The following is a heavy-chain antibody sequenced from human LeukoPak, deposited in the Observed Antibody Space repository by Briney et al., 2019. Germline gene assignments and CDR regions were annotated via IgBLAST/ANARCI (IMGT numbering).Heavy chain of an antibody. Sequence: GSLRLSRAASRFTFGDYYMSWIRQAPGNRQEWVSYISSSGSHTMYADSVKGRFTISRDNAKNSLSLQVNSLRVDDTAVYYCARVGSIAAAGTLDYWGQGTLVTVSS. V-gene: IGHV3-11*06. CDR1: RFTFGDYY. D-gene: IGHD6-13*01. CDR3: ARVGSIAAAGTLDY. J-gene: IGHJ4*02. CDR2: ISSSGSHT.